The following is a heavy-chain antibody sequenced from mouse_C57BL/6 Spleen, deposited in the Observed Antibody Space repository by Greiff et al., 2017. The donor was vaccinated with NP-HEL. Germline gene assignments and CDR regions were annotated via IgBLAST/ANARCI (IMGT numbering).Heavy chain of an antibody. V-gene: IGHV1-54*01. J-gene: IGHJ3*01. CDR2: INPGSGGT. CDR1: GYAFTNYL. CDR3: ARPYDYGGAWFAY. Sequence: QVQLQQSGAELVRPGTSVKVSCKASGYAFTNYLLEWVKQRPGQGLEWIGVINPGSGGTTYNEKFKGKATLTADKSSSTAYMQLSSLTSEDSAVYFCARPYDYGGAWFAYWGQGTLVTVSA. D-gene: IGHD2-4*01.